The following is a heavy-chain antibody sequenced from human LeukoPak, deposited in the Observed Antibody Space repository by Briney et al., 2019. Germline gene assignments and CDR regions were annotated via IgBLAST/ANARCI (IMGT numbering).Heavy chain of an antibody. CDR1: GDSINSYY. CDR2: IYYSGST. CDR3: ARHTTMAHFDY. J-gene: IGHJ4*02. Sequence: SETLSLTCNVSGDSINSYYWSWIRQPPGKELEWIGYIYYSGSTNYNPCLKSRVTISVDTSKNQFSLKLSSVTAADTAVYYCARHTTMAHFDYWGQGTLVTVSS. V-gene: IGHV4-59*08. D-gene: IGHD5-18*01.